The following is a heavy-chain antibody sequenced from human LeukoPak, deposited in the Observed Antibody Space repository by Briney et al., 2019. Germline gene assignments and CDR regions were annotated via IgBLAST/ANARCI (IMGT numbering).Heavy chain of an antibody. CDR3: ASGYYDFWSGSY. Sequence: SVKVSCKASGGTFSSYAISWVRQAPGQALEWMGRIIPIFGTANYAQKFQGRVTITTDESTSTAYMELSSLRSEDTAVYYCASGYYDFWSGSYWGQGTLVTVSS. D-gene: IGHD3-3*01. V-gene: IGHV1-69*05. J-gene: IGHJ4*02. CDR2: IIPIFGTA. CDR1: GGTFSSYA.